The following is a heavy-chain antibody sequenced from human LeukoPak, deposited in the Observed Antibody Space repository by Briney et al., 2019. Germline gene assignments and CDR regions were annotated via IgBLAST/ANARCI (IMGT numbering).Heavy chain of an antibody. J-gene: IGHJ4*02. D-gene: IGHD2-15*01. V-gene: IGHV3-33*01. CDR2: TWSDGSEK. CDR3: ARAQSATLSYYFDS. Sequence: PGRSLRLSCAASGFTFTTYNLHWVRQAPGKGLEWVAFTWSDGSEKFYADSVKGRFIIFRDNSKNTLYLQMNSLRVEDTGLYYCARAQSATLSYYFDSWGRGTLVTVSS. CDR1: GFTFTTYN.